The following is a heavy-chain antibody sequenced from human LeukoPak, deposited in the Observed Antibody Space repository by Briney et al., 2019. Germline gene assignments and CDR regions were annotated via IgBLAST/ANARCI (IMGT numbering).Heavy chain of an antibody. V-gene: IGHV4-34*01. CDR3: ARGRGYYDSSGSFFGY. Sequence: SETLSLTCAVYGGSFSGYYWSWIRQPPGKGLEWIGETNHSGSTNYNPSLKSRVTISVDTSKNQFSLKLSSVTAADTAVYYCARGRGYYDSSGSFFGYWGQGTLVTVSS. D-gene: IGHD3-22*01. CDR2: TNHSGST. CDR1: GGSFSGYY. J-gene: IGHJ4*02.